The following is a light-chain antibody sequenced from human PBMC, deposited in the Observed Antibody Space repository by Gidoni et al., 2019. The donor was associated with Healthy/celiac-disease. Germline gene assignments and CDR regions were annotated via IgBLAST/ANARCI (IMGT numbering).Light chain of an antibody. Sequence: EIVMTQSPATLSVSPGGSATLSCRAGQSVSSNLAWYQQKPGQAPTLLIYGAATRANGIPARFSGSGSGTEFTLTISSLQSEDFAVYYCQQYNNWPPITFGQGTRLEIK. CDR1: QSVSSN. CDR3: QQYNNWPPIT. J-gene: IGKJ5*01. V-gene: IGKV3-15*01. CDR2: GAA.